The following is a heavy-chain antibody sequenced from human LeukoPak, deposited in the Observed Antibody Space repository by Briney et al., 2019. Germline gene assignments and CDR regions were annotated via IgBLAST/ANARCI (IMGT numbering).Heavy chain of an antibody. CDR1: GGSISSSDHY. CDR2: IYYSGST. J-gene: IGHJ6*03. D-gene: IGHD3-16*01. CDR3: ARDVGGTPPYYYYYMDI. Sequence: SETLSLTCTVSGGSISSSDHYWGWIRQPPEKGLEWIASIYYSGSTYYNPSLKSRVTMSVDTSKNQFSLKLSSVTAADTAVYYCARDVGGTPPYYYYYMDIWGEGTTVTVSS. V-gene: IGHV4-39*02.